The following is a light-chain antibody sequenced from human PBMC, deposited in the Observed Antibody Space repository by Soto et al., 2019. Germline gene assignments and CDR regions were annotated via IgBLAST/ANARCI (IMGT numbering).Light chain of an antibody. V-gene: IGLV2-14*03. Sequence: QSVLTQPASVSGSPGQSITISCPGTIRDVCAYDYVSCYRQYPGKAPQLFIYYFDHRPSGVSSRFSGSKSGNTASLTISGLQAEDEGDYYCCSYADGSIYFFGTGTKVTVL. J-gene: IGLJ1*01. CDR3: CSYADGSIYF. CDR2: YFD. CDR1: IRDVCAYDY.